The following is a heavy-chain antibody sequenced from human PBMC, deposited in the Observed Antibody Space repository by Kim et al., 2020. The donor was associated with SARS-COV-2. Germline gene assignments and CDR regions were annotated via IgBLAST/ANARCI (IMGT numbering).Heavy chain of an antibody. D-gene: IGHD6-13*01. CDR3: AREEGIAAAGTDFQH. Sequence: SETLSLTCAVYGGSFSGYYWSWIRQPPGKGLEWIGEINHSGSTNYNPSLKSRVTISVDTSKNQFSLKLSSVTAADTAVYYCAREEGIAAAGTDFQHWGQGTLVTVSS. J-gene: IGHJ1*01. CDR2: INHSGST. V-gene: IGHV4-34*01. CDR1: GGSFSGYY.